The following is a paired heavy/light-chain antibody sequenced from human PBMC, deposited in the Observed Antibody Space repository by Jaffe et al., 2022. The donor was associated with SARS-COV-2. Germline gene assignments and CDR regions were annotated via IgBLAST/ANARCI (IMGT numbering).Heavy chain of an antibody. CDR2: INAGNGYT. CDR3: ARDTNYYASSGFYDY. Sequence: QVQLVQSGAEVKKPGASVKVSCKASGYTFTNYAMNWVRQAPGQRLEWVGWINAGNGYTRYSQKFQGRVTMTRDTSAGTAYMKLSTLRSEDTAVYYCARDTNYYASSGFYDYWGQGTLVTVSS. J-gene: IGHJ4*02. D-gene: IGHD3-22*01. CDR1: GYTFTNYA. V-gene: IGHV1-3*01.
Light chain of an antibody. CDR2: EDN. J-gene: IGLJ3*02. CDR3: YSTDSSGDWV. Sequence: SYELTQPPSVSVSPGQTARITCSGDALPKKYPYWYQQKSGQAPVLVIYEDNKRPSGIPERFSGSSSGTMATLTVSGAQVEDEADYYCYSTDSSGDWVFGGGTKLTVL. CDR1: ALPKKY. V-gene: IGLV3-10*01.